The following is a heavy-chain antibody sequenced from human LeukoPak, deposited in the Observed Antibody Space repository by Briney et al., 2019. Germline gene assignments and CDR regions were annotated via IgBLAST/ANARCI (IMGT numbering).Heavy chain of an antibody. CDR1: GFTFSNYA. J-gene: IGHJ3*02. D-gene: IGHD2-15*01. Sequence: GGSLRPSCAASGFTFSNYAMSWVRQAPGKGLEWVSAISGSGGTTYYADSVKGRFTISRDDSKNTLYLQMNSLRAEDTAVYYCAKDLARYCSGGNCPRAFDIWGQGTMVTVSS. V-gene: IGHV3-23*01. CDR3: AKDLARYCSGGNCPRAFDI. CDR2: ISGSGGTT.